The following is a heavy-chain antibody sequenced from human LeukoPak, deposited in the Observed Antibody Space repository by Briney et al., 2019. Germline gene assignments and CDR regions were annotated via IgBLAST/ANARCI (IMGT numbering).Heavy chain of an antibody. D-gene: IGHD3-10*01. CDR2: IYYSGTT. CDR1: GASINTYY. V-gene: IGHV4-59*01. CDR3: ARILRPMASQYYFDY. Sequence: SETLSLTCTVSGASINTYYWSWIRQPPGKGLEWIGYIYYSGTTSYNPSLKTRVTISIDTSKNQFSLKLSSVTAADTAVYYCARILRPMASQYYFDYWGQGTLVTVSS. J-gene: IGHJ4*02.